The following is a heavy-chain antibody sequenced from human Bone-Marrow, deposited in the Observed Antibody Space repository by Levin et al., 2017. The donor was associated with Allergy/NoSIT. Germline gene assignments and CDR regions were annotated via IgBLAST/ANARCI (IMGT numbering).Heavy chain of an antibody. CDR3: AKWLTSIWFSPFDV. CDR1: GFTSTFTFSNYG. J-gene: IGHJ3*01. V-gene: IGHV3-23*01. Sequence: GESLKISCAASGFTSTFTFSNYGVSWVRQAPGQGLEWVSGISSSGQNTYYADSVKGRFTVSRDNSRSILSLDMNALTAADTAVYYCAKWLTSIWFSPFDVWGPGTTVTVSS. CDR2: ISSSGQNT. D-gene: IGHD6-13*01.